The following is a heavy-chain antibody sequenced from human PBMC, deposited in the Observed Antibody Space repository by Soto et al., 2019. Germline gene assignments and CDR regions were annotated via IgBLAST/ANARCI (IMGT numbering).Heavy chain of an antibody. CDR1: GDSVSSNIAS. Sequence: PSQTLSLTCAISGDSVSSNIASWHWIRQSPSRGLEWLGRTYYRSKWYNDYAVSVKSRITIHPDTSKNQFSLHLNSVTPEDTALYYCARDCGDGYNDLDSWGQGTLVTVSS. J-gene: IGHJ5*01. CDR2: TYYRSKWYN. CDR3: ARDCGDGYNDLDS. D-gene: IGHD5-12*01. V-gene: IGHV6-1*01.